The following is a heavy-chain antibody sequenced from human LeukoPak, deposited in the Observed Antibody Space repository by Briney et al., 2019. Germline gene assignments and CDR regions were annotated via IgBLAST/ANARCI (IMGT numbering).Heavy chain of an antibody. D-gene: IGHD1-26*01. J-gene: IGHJ6*03. CDR1: GYRLTNFW. Sequence: GESLKISCKGSGYRLTNFWIGWVRQMPGKGLEWMGIIYPSDSDTRYSPSFQGQVTISADKSISIAYLQWSSLKASDTAMYYCAGPVGASLSHMDVWGKGTTVTGSS. CDR3: AGPVGASLSHMDV. V-gene: IGHV5-51*01. CDR2: IYPSDSDT.